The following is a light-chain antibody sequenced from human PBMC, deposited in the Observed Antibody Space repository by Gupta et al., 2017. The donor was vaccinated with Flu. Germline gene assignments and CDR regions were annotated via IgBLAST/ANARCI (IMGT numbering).Light chain of an antibody. Sequence: EIVLTQSPATLSLSPGEGATLSCRASQSVSSYLAWYQQKPGQAPRLLIYDASNRATGIPARFSGSGSGTXFTLTIXSLEPEDFAIYYCQQCGNCPHTFGXGTKLEIK. V-gene: IGKV3-11*01. J-gene: IGKJ2*01. CDR1: QSVSSY. CDR3: QQCGNCPHT. CDR2: DAS.